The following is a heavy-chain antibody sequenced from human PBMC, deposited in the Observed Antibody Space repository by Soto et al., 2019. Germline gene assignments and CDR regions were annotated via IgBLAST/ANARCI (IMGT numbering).Heavy chain of an antibody. CDR1: GFTFNTYS. CDR3: AIRRNDYSNYYGINV. D-gene: IGHD4-4*01. Sequence: EMQLVESGGGLVKPGESLRLSCAASGFTFNTYSMNWVRQVPGEGLEWVSSINSRSTNIYYADSVKGRFTISRDNARNSLFLQMNSLRVEDTAVYFCAIRRNDYSNYYGINVWGQGTTVTVSS. CDR2: INSRSTNI. V-gene: IGHV3-21*01. J-gene: IGHJ6*02.